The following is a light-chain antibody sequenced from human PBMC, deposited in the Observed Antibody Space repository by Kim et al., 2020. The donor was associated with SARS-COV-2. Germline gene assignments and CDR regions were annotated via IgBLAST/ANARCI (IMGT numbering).Light chain of an antibody. CDR2: DAS. V-gene: IGKV1-5*01. CDR3: QEYKSDSWT. CDR1: PSINIW. Sequence: GDRVTITCRASPSINIWLAWYQQKPGKAPNLLIYDASILESGVPSRFSGSGSGTQFTLTISSLQPDDFATYYCQEYKSDSWTFGQGTKVDIK. J-gene: IGKJ1*01.